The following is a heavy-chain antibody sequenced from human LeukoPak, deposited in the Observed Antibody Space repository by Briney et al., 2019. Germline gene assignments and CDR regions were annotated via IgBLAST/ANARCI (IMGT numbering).Heavy chain of an antibody. Sequence: GGSLRLSCDASGFTFDDFTMHWVRQAPGKGLEWVSSINWDSDYIYYADSVKGRFTISRDNAKNSLSLQMKSLRAEDTALYYCVKYNKRVGGFDHWGQGTLVTVSS. CDR3: VKYNKRVGGFDH. CDR2: INWDSDYI. J-gene: IGHJ4*02. D-gene: IGHD3-16*01. CDR1: GFTFDDFT. V-gene: IGHV3-9*01.